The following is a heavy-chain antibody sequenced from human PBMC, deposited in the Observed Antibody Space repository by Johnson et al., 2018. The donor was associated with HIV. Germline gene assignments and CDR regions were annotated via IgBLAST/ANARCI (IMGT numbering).Heavy chain of an antibody. Sequence: VQLVESGGGVVQPGRSLRLSCAVSGFNVSSNYMSWVRQAPGKGLEWVSVISGSGGSTYYADSVTGRSTISSDNSKTTLYLQMHSLRAEDTAFYYCARLPSGYSRDAFHIWGQGTMVTVSS. J-gene: IGHJ3*02. D-gene: IGHD5-18*01. CDR3: ARLPSGYSRDAFHI. CDR2: SGSGGST. CDR1: GFNVSSNY. V-gene: IGHV3-66*02.